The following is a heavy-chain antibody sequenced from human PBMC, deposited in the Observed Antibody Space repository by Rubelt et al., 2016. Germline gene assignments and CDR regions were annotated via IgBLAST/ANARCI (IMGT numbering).Heavy chain of an antibody. V-gene: IGHV4-59*05. CDR3: ARHGRPSDI. CDR1: GASISSYY. D-gene: IGHD5-24*01. J-gene: IGHJ3*02. CDR2: IYYSGST. Sequence: QVQLQESGPGLVKPSETLSLTCTVSGASISSYYWSWIRQPPGKGLEWIGSIYYSGSTYYNPSLKSRVTISVDTSKNQFSLKLSSVTAADTAVYYCARHGRPSDIWGQGTMVTVSS.